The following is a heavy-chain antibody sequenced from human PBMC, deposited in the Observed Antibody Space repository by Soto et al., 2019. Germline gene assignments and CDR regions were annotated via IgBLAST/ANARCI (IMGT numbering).Heavy chain of an antibody. CDR3: ARESEDLTSNFDY. V-gene: IGHV3-21*06. Sequence: PGGSLTLSCAASGFTFTRYSMNWVRQAPGKGLEWVSSISSTTNYIYYGDSMKGRFTISRDNGKNSLYLEIHSLRAEDTAVYYCARESEDLTSNFDYWGQGTLVTVSS. CDR1: GFTFTRYS. J-gene: IGHJ4*02. CDR2: ISSTTNYI.